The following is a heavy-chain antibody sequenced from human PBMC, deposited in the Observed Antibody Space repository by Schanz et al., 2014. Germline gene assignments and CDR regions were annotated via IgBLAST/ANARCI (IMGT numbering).Heavy chain of an antibody. J-gene: IGHJ6*03. Sequence: QVLLQESGPVLVKPSETLSLTCTVSGGSISSGVHYWSWVRQPAGRGLEWIGRIYISGSTRFNPSLKSRFPISIDTPKNQLSLPLRSVTAADTAVYYCARGGTYGIFYDHMDVWGRGTTVTVSS. D-gene: IGHD3-22*01. CDR1: GGSISSGVHY. V-gene: IGHV4-61*02. CDR2: IYISGST. CDR3: ARGGTYGIFYDHMDV.